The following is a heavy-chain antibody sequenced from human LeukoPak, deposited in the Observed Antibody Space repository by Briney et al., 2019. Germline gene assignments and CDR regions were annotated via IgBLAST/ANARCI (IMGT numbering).Heavy chain of an antibody. CDR1: GGSFSGYY. D-gene: IGHD2-2*01. Sequence: SETLSLTCAVCGGSFSGYYWSWIRQPPGKGLEWIGEINHSGSTNYNPSLKSRVTISVDTSKNQFSLKLSSVTAADTAVYYCARHAIVPAAIAWFDPWGQGTLVTVSS. CDR3: ARHAIVPAAIAWFDP. V-gene: IGHV4-34*01. CDR2: INHSGST. J-gene: IGHJ5*02.